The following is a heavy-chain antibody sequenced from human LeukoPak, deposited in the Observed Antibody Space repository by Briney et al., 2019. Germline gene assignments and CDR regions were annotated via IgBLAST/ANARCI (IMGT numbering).Heavy chain of an antibody. D-gene: IGHD6-19*01. CDR1: GGSISSGGYS. V-gene: IGHV4-30-2*01. Sequence: SETLSLTCAVSGGSISSGGYSWSWIRQPPGKGLEWIGYIYHSGSTYYNPSLKSRVTISVDRSKNQFSLKLSSVTAADTAVYYCARDEMVAGQHYGMDVWGQGTTVTVSS. CDR2: IYHSGST. J-gene: IGHJ6*02. CDR3: ARDEMVAGQHYGMDV.